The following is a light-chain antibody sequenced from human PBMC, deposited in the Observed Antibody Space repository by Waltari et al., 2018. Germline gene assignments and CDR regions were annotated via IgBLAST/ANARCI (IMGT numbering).Light chain of an antibody. CDR1: QSVLYSTDNKNY. Sequence: DIVMTQSPDSLAVYLGERATINCKSSQSVLYSTDNKNYLAWYQQKPRQPPKLLIYWASTRESGVPDRFSGSGSGTDFTLTISSLQAEDVAVYYCQQYYSTSWTFGQGTKVEIK. J-gene: IGKJ1*01. CDR3: QQYYSTSWT. CDR2: WAS. V-gene: IGKV4-1*01.